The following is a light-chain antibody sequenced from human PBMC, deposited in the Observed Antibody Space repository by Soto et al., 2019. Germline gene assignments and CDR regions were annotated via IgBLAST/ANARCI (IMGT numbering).Light chain of an antibody. Sequence: ETVLTQSPGTLSLSPGERATLSCRASQSVAKNYLAWYQHKPGQGPRLLISGASSRATGIPDRFSGSGSGTDFTLNISRLQPEDVSVYYCLQYASEPLTFGGGTKVEI. J-gene: IGKJ4*01. V-gene: IGKV3-20*01. CDR1: QSVAKNY. CDR3: LQYASEPLT. CDR2: GAS.